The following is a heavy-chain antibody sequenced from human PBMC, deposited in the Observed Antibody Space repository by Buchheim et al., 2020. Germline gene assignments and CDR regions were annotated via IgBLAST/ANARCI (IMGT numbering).Heavy chain of an antibody. CDR3: ARDNWGEFWSGYPH. D-gene: IGHD3-3*01. CDR1: GDSVSSGSQY. CDR2: LFHGGCT. V-gene: IGHV4-61*01. Sequence: QVQLQESGPGLVKPSETLSLTCSVSGDSVSSGSQYWSWIRQAPGTGLEWIVHLFHGGCTNSNPSIRSRATIAVDTSKNQFSQKLNPVTAADSGIYYCARDNWGEFWSGYPHWGQGAL. J-gene: IGHJ4*02.